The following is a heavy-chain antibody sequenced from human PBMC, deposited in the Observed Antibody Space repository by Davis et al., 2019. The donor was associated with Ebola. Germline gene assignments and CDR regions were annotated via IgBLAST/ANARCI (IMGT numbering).Heavy chain of an antibody. CDR3: ARAVYCSGGSCYMLDAFDI. V-gene: IGHV4-34*01. CDR1: GGSFSGHY. Sequence: SETLSLTCAVYGGSFSGHYWSWIRQPPGKGLEWIGEITHGGNTNCNPSLKSRVTISVDTSKNQFSLKLSSVTAADTAVYYCARAVYCSGGSCYMLDAFDIWGQGTMVTVSS. J-gene: IGHJ3*02. CDR2: ITHGGNT. D-gene: IGHD2-15*01.